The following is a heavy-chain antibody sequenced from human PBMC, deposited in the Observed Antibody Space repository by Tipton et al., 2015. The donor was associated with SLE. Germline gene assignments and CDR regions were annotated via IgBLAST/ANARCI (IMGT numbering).Heavy chain of an antibody. V-gene: IGHV1-8*02. Sequence: MGQYGAEVQKPGASVKVSCEASGYTFTDYHMHWVRQAPGQGLQWMGWINPNSANTGYAQNFQGRVTMTRNTSISTAYMELSSLRSDDTAVYYCARAPYDSSGYRFDSWGQGTLVTVSS. CDR1: GYTFTDYH. J-gene: IGHJ4*02. D-gene: IGHD3-22*01. CDR2: INPNSANT. CDR3: ARAPYDSSGYRFDS.